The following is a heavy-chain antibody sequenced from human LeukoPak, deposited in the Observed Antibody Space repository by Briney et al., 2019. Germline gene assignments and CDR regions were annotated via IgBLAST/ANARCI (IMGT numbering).Heavy chain of an antibody. CDR3: SGADFYDSRAYYLR. CDR2: IRSKANNYAT. Sequence: PGGSLRLSCAASGFTFSDSAMHWVRQASGKGLEWVGRIRSKANNYATAYAASVKGRFTISRDDSENTAYLQMNSLKTEGTAVYYCSGADFYDSRAYYLRWGQGTLVTVSS. J-gene: IGHJ4*02. V-gene: IGHV3-73*01. CDR1: GFTFSDSA. D-gene: IGHD3-22*01.